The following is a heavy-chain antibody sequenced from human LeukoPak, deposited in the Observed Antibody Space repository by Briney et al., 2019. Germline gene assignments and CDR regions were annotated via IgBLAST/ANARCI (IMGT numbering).Heavy chain of an antibody. D-gene: IGHD5-12*01. Sequence: PGGSLRRSCAGSGFTFSLYNMHWVRQAPGKGLEWVALISFGGSPTYYADSVRGRFTISRDNSKNTLFLQMSSLKAEDTAVYYCAREGASNGYHYGMDVWGQGTTVSVSS. V-gene: IGHV3-30*04. CDR1: GFTFSLYN. CDR3: AREGASNGYHYGMDV. J-gene: IGHJ6*02. CDR2: ISFGGSPT.